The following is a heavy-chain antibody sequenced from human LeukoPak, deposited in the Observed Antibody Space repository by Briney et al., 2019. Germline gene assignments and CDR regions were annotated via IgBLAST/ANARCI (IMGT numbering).Heavy chain of an antibody. CDR1: GFTFDDYS. V-gene: IGHV3-9*01. CDR3: AKGPNFRDYDGRGYYDYFDD. J-gene: IGHJ4*02. D-gene: IGHD3-22*01. CDR2: ISWNSGTV. Sequence: PGRSLRLSCAASGFTFDDYSMHWVRQPPGKGLEWVSSISWNSGTVASADSVKGRFTISRDNAKNSLYLQMNSLRAEDTAFYYCAKGPNFRDYDGRGYYDYFDDWGQGTLVTVSS.